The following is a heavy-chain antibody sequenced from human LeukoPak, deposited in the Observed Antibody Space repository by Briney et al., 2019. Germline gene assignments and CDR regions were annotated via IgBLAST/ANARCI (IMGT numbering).Heavy chain of an antibody. J-gene: IGHJ5*02. CDR3: TTESIAARFECWFDP. CDR1: GFTFGDYA. D-gene: IGHD6-6*01. Sequence: GGSQRLSCTASGFTFGDYAMSWVRQAPGKGLEWVGFIRSKAYGGTTEYAASVKGRFTISRDDSKSIAYLQMNSLKTEDTAVYYCTTESIAARFECWFDPWGQGTLVTVSS. V-gene: IGHV3-49*04. CDR2: IRSKAYGGTT.